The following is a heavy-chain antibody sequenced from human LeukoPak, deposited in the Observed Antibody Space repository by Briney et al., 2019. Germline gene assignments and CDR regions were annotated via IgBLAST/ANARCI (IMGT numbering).Heavy chain of an antibody. J-gene: IGHJ4*02. CDR1: GFSFRNEW. Sequence: GGSLRLSCAASGFSFRNEWMRWVRQAPGKGLEWVGRINTKSGGQTTDYAAPVKGRFTISRDDSGNTLYLQMNSLKTEDTGVYYCTVGHYSSLWGQGTLVTVSS. CDR2: INTKSGGQTT. V-gene: IGHV3-15*01. CDR3: TVGHYSSL. D-gene: IGHD6-13*01.